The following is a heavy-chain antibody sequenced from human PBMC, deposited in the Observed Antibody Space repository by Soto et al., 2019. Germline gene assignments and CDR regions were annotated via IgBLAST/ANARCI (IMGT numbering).Heavy chain of an antibody. Sequence: ASVKVSCKASGYTFTSYGISWVRQAPGQGLEWMGWISAYNGNTNYAQKLQGRVTMTTDTSTSTAYMELRSLRSDVTSVYYCAREMAVAGTGDYWGQGTLVTVSS. CDR2: ISAYNGNT. D-gene: IGHD6-19*01. V-gene: IGHV1-18*01. CDR3: AREMAVAGTGDY. CDR1: GYTFTSYG. J-gene: IGHJ4*02.